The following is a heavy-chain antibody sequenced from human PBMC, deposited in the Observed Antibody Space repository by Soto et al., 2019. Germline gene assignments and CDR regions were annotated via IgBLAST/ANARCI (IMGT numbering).Heavy chain of an antibody. CDR2: LSFDGDNE. J-gene: IGHJ4*02. Sequence: QVQLVESGGGVVQPGRSLRLSCVASGFTFSSYGMHWVRQAPGKGLEWVAVLSFDGDNEHYADSVKGRFTISRDNPKNTLYLEMNSLRVEDTAVYYCAKVASAPGYWGQGTLVTVSS. CDR3: AKVASAPGY. CDR1: GFTFSSYG. V-gene: IGHV3-30*18.